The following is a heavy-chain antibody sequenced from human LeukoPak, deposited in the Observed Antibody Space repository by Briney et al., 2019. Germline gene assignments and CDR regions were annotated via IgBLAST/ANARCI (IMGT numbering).Heavy chain of an antibody. D-gene: IGHD3-3*01. CDR3: AKDLYYDFWSGTDY. Sequence: GGSLRLSCAPSGFTFSNYAMSWVRQAPGKGLEWVSAISGSGGSTYYADSVKGRFTISRDNSKNTLYLQMNSLRAEDTAVYYCAKDLYYDFWSGTDYWGQGTLVTVSS. CDR2: ISGSGGST. CDR1: GFTFSNYA. V-gene: IGHV3-23*01. J-gene: IGHJ4*02.